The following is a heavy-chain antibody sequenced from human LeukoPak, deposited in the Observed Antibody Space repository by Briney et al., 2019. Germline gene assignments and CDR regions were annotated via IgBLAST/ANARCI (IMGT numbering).Heavy chain of an antibody. D-gene: IGHD4-17*01. V-gene: IGHV4-34*01. CDR3: ARRGAKDYGDYVSEYYFDY. Sequence: SETLSLTCAVYGGSFSGYYWSWIRQPPGKGLEWIGEINHSGSTNYNPSLKSRVTISVDTSKNQFSLKLSSVTAADTAVYYCARRGAKDYGDYVSEYYFDYWGQGTLVTVSS. CDR2: INHSGST. J-gene: IGHJ4*02. CDR1: GGSFSGYY.